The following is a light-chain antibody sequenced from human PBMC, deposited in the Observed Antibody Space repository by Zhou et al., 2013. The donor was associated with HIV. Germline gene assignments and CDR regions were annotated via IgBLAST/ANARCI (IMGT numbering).Light chain of an antibody. CDR3: HQTYSGHT. V-gene: IGKV1-NL1*01. CDR1: QDISNS. Sequence: DIQMTQSPSSLSASVGDRVTLTCRASQDISNSLAWFQQKPGKAPTLLLFSASRLHTGVPSRFAGSGSGTDFTLSISSLQPEDFATYYCHQTYSGHTFGPGTRLDVK. CDR2: SAS. J-gene: IGKJ3*01.